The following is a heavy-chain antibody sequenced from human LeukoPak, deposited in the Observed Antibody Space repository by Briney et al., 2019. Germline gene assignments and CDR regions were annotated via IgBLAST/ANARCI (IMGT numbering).Heavy chain of an antibody. Sequence: GGSLRLSCAASGFTFSSYAMSWVRQAPGKGLEWVSAISGSGRSTYHADSVKGRFTISRDNSKNTLYLQMNSLRAEDTAVYYCAKNQYQLPGLQDYWGQGTLVTVSS. D-gene: IGHD2-2*01. CDR2: ISGSGRST. J-gene: IGHJ4*02. V-gene: IGHV3-23*01. CDR1: GFTFSSYA. CDR3: AKNQYQLPGLQDY.